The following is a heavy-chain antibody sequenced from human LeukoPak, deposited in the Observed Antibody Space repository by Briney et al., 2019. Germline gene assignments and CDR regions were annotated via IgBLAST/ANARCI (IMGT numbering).Heavy chain of an antibody. CDR3: ARGGYCSGGSCYSAFDI. Sequence: RSETLSLTCTVSGGSISSSSYYWGWIRQPPGKGLEWIGSIYYSGSTYYNPSLKSRVTISVDTSKNQFSLKLSSVTAADTAVYYCARGGYCSGGSCYSAFDIWGQGTMVTVSS. V-gene: IGHV4-39*07. D-gene: IGHD2-15*01. J-gene: IGHJ3*02. CDR1: GGSISSSSYY. CDR2: IYYSGST.